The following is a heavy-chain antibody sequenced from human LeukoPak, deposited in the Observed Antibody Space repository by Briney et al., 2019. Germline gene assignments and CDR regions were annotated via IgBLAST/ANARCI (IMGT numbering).Heavy chain of an antibody. D-gene: IGHD6-13*01. J-gene: IGHJ5*02. CDR1: GFTFSSYA. CDR3: AREVLGIAAAGKQYNWFDP. V-gene: IGHV3-64*01. CDR2: ISSNGGST. Sequence: GGSLRLSCAASGFTFSSYAMHWVRQAPGKGLEYVSAISSNGGSTYYANSVKGRFTISRDNSKNTLYLQVGSLRAEDMAVYYCAREVLGIAAAGKQYNWFDPWGQGTLVTVSS.